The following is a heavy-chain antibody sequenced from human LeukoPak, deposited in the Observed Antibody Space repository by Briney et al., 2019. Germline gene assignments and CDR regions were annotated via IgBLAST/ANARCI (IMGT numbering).Heavy chain of an antibody. CDR2: INHSGST. J-gene: IGHJ4*02. Sequence: SETLPLTCAVYGGSFSGYYWSWIRQPPGKGLEWIGEINHSGSTNYNPSLKSRVTISVDTSKNQFSLKLSSVTAADTAVYYCARGPPYPSIFGVVIMYYFDYWGQGTLVTVSS. V-gene: IGHV4-34*01. D-gene: IGHD3-3*01. CDR3: ARGPPYPSIFGVVIMYYFDY. CDR1: GGSFSGYY.